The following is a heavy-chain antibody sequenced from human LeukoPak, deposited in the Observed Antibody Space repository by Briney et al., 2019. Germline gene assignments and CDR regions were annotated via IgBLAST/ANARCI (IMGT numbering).Heavy chain of an antibody. V-gene: IGHV1-2*02. CDR2: INPNSGGT. CDR3: ARDREEEELLWFGETGDAFDI. D-gene: IGHD3-10*01. Sequence: GASVKVSCKASGYTFTGYYMHWVRQAPGQELEWMGWINPNSGGTNYAQKFQGRVTMTRDTSISTAYMELSRLRSDDTAVYYCARDREEEELLWFGETGDAFDIWGQGTMVTVSS. J-gene: IGHJ3*02. CDR1: GYTFTGYY.